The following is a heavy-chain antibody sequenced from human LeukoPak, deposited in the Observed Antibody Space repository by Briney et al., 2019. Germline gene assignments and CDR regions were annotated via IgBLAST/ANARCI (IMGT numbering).Heavy chain of an antibody. V-gene: IGHV4-34*01. J-gene: IGHJ4*02. CDR2: INHSGMS. CDR3: AREHISLKAFDY. CDR1: GGSFSGYY. D-gene: IGHD2-21*01. Sequence: SETLSLTCAVYGGSFSGYYWTWIRQPPGKGLEWIGEINHSGMSAYDPSLKSRVIISVDTSKKQFSLKLTSVTAADTAVYYCAREHISLKAFDYWGQGILVTVSS.